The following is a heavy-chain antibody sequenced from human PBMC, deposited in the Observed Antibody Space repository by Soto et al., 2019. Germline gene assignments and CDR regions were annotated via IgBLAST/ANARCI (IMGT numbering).Heavy chain of an antibody. J-gene: IGHJ5*02. V-gene: IGHV4-34*01. CDR2: IHHSGST. CDR1: GGSFSDYY. D-gene: IGHD3-10*01. CDR3: ARGAWFGELWIWFDP. Sequence: PSETLSLTCAVYGGSFSDYYWTWIRQPPGKGLEWIGEIHHSGSTNYNPSLKSRVTISLDTSKNQFSLKLSSVTAADTAVYYCARGAWFGELWIWFDPSGQGTLVTVSS.